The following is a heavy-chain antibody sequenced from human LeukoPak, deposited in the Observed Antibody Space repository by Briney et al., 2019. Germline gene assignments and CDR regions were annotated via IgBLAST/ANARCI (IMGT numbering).Heavy chain of an antibody. CDR1: GGSVSSYF. CDR2: MYYSGST. V-gene: IGHV4-59*02. Sequence: SETLSLTCTVPGGSVSSYFWSWIRQPPGKGLEWIGYMYYSGSTNYNPSLKSRVTISIDTSKNQFSLQLSSVTAADTAVYYCARLDNGRGVFDYWGQGTLVTVSS. CDR3: ARLDNGRGVFDY. J-gene: IGHJ4*02. D-gene: IGHD1-26*01.